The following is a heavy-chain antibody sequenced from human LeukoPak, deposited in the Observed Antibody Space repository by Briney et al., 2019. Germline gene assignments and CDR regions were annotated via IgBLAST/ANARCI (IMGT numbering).Heavy chain of an antibody. V-gene: IGHV5-51*01. CDR1: GYSFTSYW. CDR2: IYPGDSDT. CDR3: ARQRNDYSGYEDAFDI. J-gene: IGHJ3*02. D-gene: IGHD5-12*01. Sequence: GESLKISCKGSGYSFTSYWIGWVRQMPGKGLEWMGIIYPGDSDTRYSPSFQGQVTISADKSISTAYLQWSSLKASDTAMYYCARQRNDYSGYEDAFDIWGQGTMVTVSS.